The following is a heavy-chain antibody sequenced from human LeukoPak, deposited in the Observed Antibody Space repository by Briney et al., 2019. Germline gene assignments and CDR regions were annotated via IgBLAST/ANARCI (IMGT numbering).Heavy chain of an antibody. D-gene: IGHD5-24*01. J-gene: IGHJ4*02. CDR1: GFTFSSYA. CDR3: ARGYGYNYVDY. CDR2: ISYDGSNK. Sequence: GGSLRLSCSASGFTFSSYAMHWVRQAPGKGLEWVAVISYDGSNKYYADSVKGRFTISRDNSKNTLYLQMNSLRAEDTAVYYCARGYGYNYVDYWGQGTLVTVSS. V-gene: IGHV3-30*04.